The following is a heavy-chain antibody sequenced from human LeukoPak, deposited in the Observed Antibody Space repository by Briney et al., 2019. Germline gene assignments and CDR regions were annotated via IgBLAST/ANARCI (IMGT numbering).Heavy chain of an antibody. CDR2: GIA. V-gene: IGHV1-69*04. J-gene: IGHJ4*02. D-gene: IGHD6-13*01. CDR3: ARAQTTLQQLAYFDY. Sequence: GIANYAQKFQGRVTITADKSTSTAYMELSSLRSEDTAVYYCARAQTTLQQLAYFDYWGQGTLVTVSS.